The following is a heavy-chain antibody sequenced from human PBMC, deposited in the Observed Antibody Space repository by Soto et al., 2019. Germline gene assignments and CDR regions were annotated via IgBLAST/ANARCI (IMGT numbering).Heavy chain of an antibody. CDR1: GYTFSNYG. D-gene: IGHD2-2*01. J-gene: IGHJ5*01. Sequence: ASVKVSCKTSGYTFSNYGITWVRQAPGQPLEWLGWISLYSDGTNYAQKFQGRASRTTDTSTTTAYMELRSLRSDDTAAYYCARVVPGAEAWFGSWGQGTLVTVSS. V-gene: IGHV1-18*01. CDR3: ARVVPGAEAWFGS. CDR2: ISLYSDGT.